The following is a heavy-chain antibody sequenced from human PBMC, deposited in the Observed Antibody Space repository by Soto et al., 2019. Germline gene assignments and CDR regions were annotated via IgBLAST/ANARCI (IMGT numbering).Heavy chain of an antibody. CDR2: ISSSSSYI. D-gene: IGHD5-12*01. CDR1: GFTFSSYS. Sequence: PGGSLRLSCAASGFTFSSYSMNWVRQAPGKGLEWVSSISSSSSYIYYADSVKGRFTISRDNAKNSLYLQMNSLRAEDTAVYYCALTREYSGYEYSPIDYWGQGTLVTVSS. J-gene: IGHJ4*02. V-gene: IGHV3-21*01. CDR3: ALTREYSGYEYSPIDY.